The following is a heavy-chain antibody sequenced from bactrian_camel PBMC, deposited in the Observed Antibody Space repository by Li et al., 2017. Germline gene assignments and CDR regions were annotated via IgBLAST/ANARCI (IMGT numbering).Heavy chain of an antibody. Sequence: HVQLVESGGGLVQPGGSLRLSCAASGFTFSSYWMYWVRQAPGKGLEWVSTIYSSGTNSRYADSVQGRFTISRDNAKNAVYLQMNSLKSEDTALYYCYTYFGSTWPGHWGQGTQVTVS. CDR1: GFTFSSYW. CDR2: IYSSGTNS. CDR3: YTYFGSTWPGH. D-gene: IGHD6*01. V-gene: IGHV3S6*01. J-gene: IGHJ4*01.